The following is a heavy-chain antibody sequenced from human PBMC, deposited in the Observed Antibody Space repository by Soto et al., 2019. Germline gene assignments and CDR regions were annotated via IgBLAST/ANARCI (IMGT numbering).Heavy chain of an antibody. CDR2: IYYSGST. CDR3: ARELRIAAAGSLIWFDP. V-gene: IGHV4-31*03. J-gene: IGHJ5*02. D-gene: IGHD6-13*01. CDR1: GGSISSGGYY. Sequence: SETLSLTCTVSGGSISSGGYYWSWIRQHPGKGLEWIGYIYYSGSTYYNPSLKSRVTIPVDTSKNQFSLKLSSVTAADTAVYYCARELRIAAAGSLIWFDPWGQGTLVTVSS.